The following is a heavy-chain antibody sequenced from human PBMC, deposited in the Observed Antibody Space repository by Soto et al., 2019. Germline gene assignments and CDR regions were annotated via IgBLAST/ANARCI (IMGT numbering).Heavy chain of an antibody. J-gene: IGHJ5*02. Sequence: SVTLSLTCPVLCSSIPSYYWSWILQPARTGLEWIGYIYYSGSTNYNPSLKSRVTISVDTSKNKFSLKLSSVTAADTAVYYCARDSAAYYYDSSGYSQFNWFDPWGQGTLVTVS. CDR3: ARDSAAYYYDSSGYSQFNWFDP. CDR2: IYYSGST. D-gene: IGHD3-22*01. V-gene: IGHV4-59*01. CDR1: CSSIPSYY.